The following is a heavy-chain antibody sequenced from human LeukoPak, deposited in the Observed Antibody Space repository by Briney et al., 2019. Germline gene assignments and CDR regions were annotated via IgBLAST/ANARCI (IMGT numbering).Heavy chain of an antibody. CDR3: ARESYSGSRGYFDY. CDR1: GFTFSSYW. D-gene: IGHD1-26*01. Sequence: PGGSLRLSCAASGFTFSSYWMHWVRQAPGKGQVWVSRINSDGSSTRYADSVKGRFTISRDNAKNTLYLQMNSLRAEDTAVYYCARESYSGSRGYFDYWGQGTLVTVSS. CDR2: INSDGSST. V-gene: IGHV3-74*01. J-gene: IGHJ4*02.